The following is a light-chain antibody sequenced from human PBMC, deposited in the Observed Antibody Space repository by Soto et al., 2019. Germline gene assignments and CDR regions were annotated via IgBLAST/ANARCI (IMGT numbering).Light chain of an antibody. Sequence: ERVLTQSPGTLSLSPGERATLSCRASQSVSSSYLAWYQQNRGQAPRLLIYGASSRAPGIPDRFGGSGSGTDFTLTISRLEPEDFAVYYCQQYGSSRWTFGQGTKVDIK. CDR1: QSVSSSY. CDR3: QQYGSSRWT. V-gene: IGKV3-20*01. J-gene: IGKJ1*01. CDR2: GAS.